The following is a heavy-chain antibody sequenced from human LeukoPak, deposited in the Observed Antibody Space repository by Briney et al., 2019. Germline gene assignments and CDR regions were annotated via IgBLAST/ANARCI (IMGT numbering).Heavy chain of an antibody. CDR2: IYYSGST. Sequence: SETLSLTCTVSGGSISSGGYSWSWIRQHPGKGLEWIGYIYYSGSTYYNPSLKSRVTISVDTSKNQFSLKLSSVTAADTAVYXXXXXXXXXXXDRPDAFDIWGQGTMVTVSS. J-gene: IGHJ3*02. CDR1: GGSISSGGYS. V-gene: IGHV4-31*03. CDR3: XXXXXXXXXDRPDAFDI.